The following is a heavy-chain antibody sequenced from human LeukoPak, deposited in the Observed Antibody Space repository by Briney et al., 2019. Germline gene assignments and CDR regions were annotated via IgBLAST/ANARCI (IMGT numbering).Heavy chain of an antibody. V-gene: IGHV3-21*01. D-gene: IGHD3-10*01. Sequence: GGSLRLSCAASGFTFSSYSMNWVRQAPGEGLEWVSSISSSSSYIYYADSVKGRFTITRDNAKNSLYLQMNSLRAEDTAVYYCARCERGLGRGWYFDLWGRGTLVTVSS. CDR1: GFTFSSYS. CDR2: ISSSSSYI. J-gene: IGHJ2*01. CDR3: ARCERGLGRGWYFDL.